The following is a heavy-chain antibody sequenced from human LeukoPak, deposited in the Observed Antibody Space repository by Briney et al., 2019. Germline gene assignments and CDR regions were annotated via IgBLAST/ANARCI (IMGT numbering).Heavy chain of an antibody. V-gene: IGHV3-11*01. CDR2: ISSSGTTI. CDR3: ARDGVLRYFDYYYYYTDV. J-gene: IGHJ6*03. CDR1: GFTFSDYY. Sequence: GGSLRLSCAASGFTFSDYYMSWIRQAPGKGLEWVSYISSSGTTIYNADSVRGRFTISRDNAKNSLFLQMNSLRAEDTAVYYCARDGVLRYFDYYYYYTDVWGKGTTVTISS. D-gene: IGHD3-9*01.